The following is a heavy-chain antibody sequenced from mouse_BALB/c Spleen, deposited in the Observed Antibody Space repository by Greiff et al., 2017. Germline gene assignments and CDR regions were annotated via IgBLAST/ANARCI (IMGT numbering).Heavy chain of an antibody. CDR2: ISSGGSYT. Sequence: DVHLVESGGGLVKPGGSLKLSCAASGFTFSSYAMSWVRQTPEKRLEWVATISSGGSYTYYPDSVKGRFTISRDNAKNTLYLQMSSLRSEDTAMYYCARQNYGYDEGNYFDYWGQGTTLTVAS. CDR3: ARQNYGYDEGNYFDY. J-gene: IGHJ2*01. D-gene: IGHD2-2*01. V-gene: IGHV5-9-3*01. CDR1: GFTFSSYA.